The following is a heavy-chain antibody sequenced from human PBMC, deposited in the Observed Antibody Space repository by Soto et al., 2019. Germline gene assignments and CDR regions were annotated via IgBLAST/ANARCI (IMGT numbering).Heavy chain of an antibody. V-gene: IGHV3-48*02. CDR2: ISGGGRPI. Sequence: EVQLVESGGGSVQPGGSLRLSSAASGFTFSTFSMNGVRQAPGRGLEWISYISGGGRPISYADSVKGRFTISRDNAKNSLYLQMDSLTDEDTAVYYCARDLGWAFDSWGQGTLGTVSS. D-gene: IGHD6-19*01. J-gene: IGHJ4*02. CDR3: ARDLGWAFDS. CDR1: GFTFSTFS.